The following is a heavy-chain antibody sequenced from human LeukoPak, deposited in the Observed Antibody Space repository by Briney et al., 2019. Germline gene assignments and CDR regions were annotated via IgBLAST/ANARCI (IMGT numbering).Heavy chain of an antibody. CDR1: GFTFSSYA. CDR2: ISGSGGST. Sequence: GESLRLSCAASGFTFSSYAMSWVRQAPGKGLEWVSAISGSGGSTYYADSVKGRFTISRDNSKNTLYLQMNSLRAEDTAVYYCAKQRAHCSSTSCWTADYWGQGTLVTVSS. D-gene: IGHD2-2*01. V-gene: IGHV3-23*01. CDR3: AKQRAHCSSTSCWTADY. J-gene: IGHJ4*02.